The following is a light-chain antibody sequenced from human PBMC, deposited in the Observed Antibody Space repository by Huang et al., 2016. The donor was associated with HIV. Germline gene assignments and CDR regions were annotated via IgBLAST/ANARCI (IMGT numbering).Light chain of an antibody. CDR2: AAS. CDR1: QVIGNS. V-gene: IGKV1-NL1*01. Sequence: DVQMTQSPSSLSASVGDRVTIPCRASQVIGNSLAWYQLEPGKAPKLLLHAASILENGVPSRFSGGKSGTDYILTISGLQPEDFGTYYCQQYYLVPQTFGQGTKLEIK. J-gene: IGKJ2*01. CDR3: QQYYLVPQT.